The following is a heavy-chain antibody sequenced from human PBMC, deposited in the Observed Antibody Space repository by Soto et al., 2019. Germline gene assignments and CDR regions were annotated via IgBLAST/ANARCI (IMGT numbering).Heavy chain of an antibody. CDR1: GYTFTSYA. Sequence: QVQLVQSGAEEKKPGASVKVSCKASGYTFTSYAMHWVRQAPGHRLEWMGWINAGNGNTKYSQKFQGRVTITRDTSASTAYMELISLRSEDTAVYYCARSDYVWGSYSFWGQGTLVTVSS. J-gene: IGHJ4*02. V-gene: IGHV1-3*05. CDR2: INAGNGNT. D-gene: IGHD3-16*01. CDR3: ARSDYVWGSYSF.